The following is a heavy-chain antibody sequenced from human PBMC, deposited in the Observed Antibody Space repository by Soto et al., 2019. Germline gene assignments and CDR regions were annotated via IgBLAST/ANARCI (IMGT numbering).Heavy chain of an antibody. CDR2: INAGNGNT. Sequence: QVQLVQSGAEVKKPGASVKVSCKASGYTFTSYAMHWVRQAPGQRLEWMGWINAGNGNTKYSQKFQGRVTITRDTSASTAYMELSSLRSEDTAVYYCAREAGSGYDFDYYYYGMDVWGQGTTVTVSS. V-gene: IGHV1-3*01. J-gene: IGHJ6*02. CDR3: AREAGSGYDFDYYYYGMDV. CDR1: GYTFTSYA. D-gene: IGHD5-12*01.